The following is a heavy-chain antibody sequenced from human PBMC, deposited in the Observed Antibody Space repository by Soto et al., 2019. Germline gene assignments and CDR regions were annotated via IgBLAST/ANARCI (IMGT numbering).Heavy chain of an antibody. CDR2: LSGGGSTT. D-gene: IGHD3-9*01. Sequence: EVQLLESGGGFVQPGESLRLSCAASGFTFSLSAMNWVRQAPGRGLAWVSSLSGGGSTTNYADSVKGRFTISRDNSKNTVDWQINCLRADATAGYYCAKGLEYDILSGCDYLRQGALVTLSS. CDR3: AKGLEYDILSGCDY. CDR1: GFTFSLSA. V-gene: IGHV3-23*01. J-gene: IGHJ4*01.